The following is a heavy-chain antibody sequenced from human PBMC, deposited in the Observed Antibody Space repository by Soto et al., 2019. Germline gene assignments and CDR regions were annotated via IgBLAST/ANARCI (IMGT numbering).Heavy chain of an antibody. Sequence: QVQLVESGGGVVQPGRSLRLSCAASGFTFSSYGMHWVRQAPGKGLEWVAVISYDGSNKYYADSVKGRFTISRDNSKNTLYLQMNSLRAEDTAVYYCAKDRSSGGGMDVWGQGTTVTVSS. CDR2: ISYDGSNK. V-gene: IGHV3-30*18. CDR3: AKDRSSGGGMDV. J-gene: IGHJ6*02. CDR1: GFTFSSYG. D-gene: IGHD3-10*01.